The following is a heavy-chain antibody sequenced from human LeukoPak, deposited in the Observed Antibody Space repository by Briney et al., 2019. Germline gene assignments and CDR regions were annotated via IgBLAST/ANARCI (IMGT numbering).Heavy chain of an antibody. CDR2: INHSGST. J-gene: IGHJ4*02. Sequence: SETLSLTCAVYGGSFSGYYWSWIRQPPGKGLEWIGEINHSGSTNYNPSLKSRVTISVDTSKNQFSLKLSSVTAADTAVYYCARRRRITMIVVVTYFDYWGQGTLVTVSS. V-gene: IGHV4-34*01. D-gene: IGHD3-22*01. CDR1: GGSFSGYY. CDR3: ARRRRITMIVVVTYFDY.